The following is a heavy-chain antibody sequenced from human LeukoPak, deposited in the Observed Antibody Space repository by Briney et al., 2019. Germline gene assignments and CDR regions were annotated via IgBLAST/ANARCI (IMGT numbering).Heavy chain of an antibody. D-gene: IGHD4-11*01. V-gene: IGHV1-69*06. CDR2: IIPIFGTA. CDR3: ARDPGPTTSRTQNAFDI. J-gene: IGHJ3*02. CDR1: GGTFSSYA. Sequence: SVKVSCTASGGTFSSYAISWVRQAPGQGLEWMGGIIPIFGTANYAQKFQGRVTITADKSTSTAYMELSSLRSEDTAVYYCARDPGPTTSRTQNAFDIWGQGTMVTVSS.